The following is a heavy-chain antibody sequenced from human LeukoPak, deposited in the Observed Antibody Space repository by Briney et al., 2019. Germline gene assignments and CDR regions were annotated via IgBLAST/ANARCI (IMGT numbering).Heavy chain of an antibody. V-gene: IGHV1-2*02. Sequence: GASVKVSCKASGYTFTGYYMHWVRQAPGQGLEWMGWINPNSGGTNYAQKFQGRVTMTRDTSTSTAYMELSRLRSDDTAVYYCARDSVVVVPAAIPEYFQHWGQGTLVTVSS. CDR1: GYTFTGYY. CDR2: INPNSGGT. CDR3: ARDSVVVVPAAIPEYFQH. J-gene: IGHJ1*01. D-gene: IGHD2-2*01.